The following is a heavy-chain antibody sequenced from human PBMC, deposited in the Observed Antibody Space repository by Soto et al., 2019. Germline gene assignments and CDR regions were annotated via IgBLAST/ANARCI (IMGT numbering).Heavy chain of an antibody. D-gene: IGHD4-4*01. Sequence: ASVKVSCKASGGTFSNYAISWVRQAPGQGLEWMGGIIPIFGTANYAQKFPGRVTITADESTSTAYMELCSLRSEDTAVYYCARDSTVTTSNYYYGMDVWGQGTTVTVSS. CDR1: GGTFSNYA. V-gene: IGHV1-69*13. CDR3: ARDSTVTTSNYYYGMDV. J-gene: IGHJ6*02. CDR2: IIPIFGTA.